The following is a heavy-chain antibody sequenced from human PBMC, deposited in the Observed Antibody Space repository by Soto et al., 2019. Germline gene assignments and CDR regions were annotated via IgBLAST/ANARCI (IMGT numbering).Heavy chain of an antibody. J-gene: IGHJ5*02. CDR2: IKQDGSEK. D-gene: IGHD6-19*01. Sequence: PGGSLRLSCAASGFTFSSYWMSWVRQAPGKGLEWVANIKQDGSEKYYVDSVKGRFTISRDNAKNSLYLQMNSLRAEDTAVYYCAKARAVAGTNWFDPWGQGTLVTVSS. CDR1: GFTFSSYW. CDR3: AKARAVAGTNWFDP. V-gene: IGHV3-7*03.